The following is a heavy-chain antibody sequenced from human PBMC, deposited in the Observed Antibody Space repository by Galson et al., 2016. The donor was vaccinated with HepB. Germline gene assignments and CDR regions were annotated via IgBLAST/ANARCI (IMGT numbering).Heavy chain of an antibody. CDR3: ARVPPDTASGFFDL. D-gene: IGHD5-18*01. CDR2: IYYSGST. V-gene: IGHV4-59*01. Sequence: ETLSLTCTVSGGSISSYYWSWIRQPPGKGLEWIGFIYYSGSTNYNPSFKSRVTISVDTSKNQFSLKLSSVTAADTAVYYCARVPPDTASGFFDLWGRGTLVTVSS. CDR1: GGSISSYY. J-gene: IGHJ2*01.